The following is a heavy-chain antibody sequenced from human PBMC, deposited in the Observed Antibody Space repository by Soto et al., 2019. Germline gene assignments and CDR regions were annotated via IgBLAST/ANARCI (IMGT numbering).Heavy chain of an antibody. J-gene: IGHJ6*02. CDR3: ATEGITGTQYHYYGMDV. V-gene: IGHV1-24*01. CDR1: AHTLSELS. D-gene: IGHD1-7*01. CDR2: FDHEEGET. Sequence: GASVKVSCKVSAHTLSELSMHWVRQAPGKGLEWMGGFDHEEGETIYAQKFQGRVTMTEDTSTDTAYLELSSLRSEDTAVYYCATEGITGTQYHYYGMDVWGQGTTVTVSS.